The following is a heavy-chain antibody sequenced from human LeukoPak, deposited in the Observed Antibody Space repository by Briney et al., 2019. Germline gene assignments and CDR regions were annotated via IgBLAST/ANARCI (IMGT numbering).Heavy chain of an antibody. V-gene: IGHV3-53*01. J-gene: IGHJ4*02. CDR3: ARGKAGYYGSGSYYPY. D-gene: IGHD3-10*01. CDR2: IYSGGST. Sequence: GGSLRLSCAASGFTVSSNYMSWVRQAPGKGLEWVSVIYSGGSTYYADSVKGRFTISRDNSKNTLYLQMNSLRAEDTAVYYCARGKAGYYGSGSYYPYWGQGTLVTVSS. CDR1: GFTVSSNY.